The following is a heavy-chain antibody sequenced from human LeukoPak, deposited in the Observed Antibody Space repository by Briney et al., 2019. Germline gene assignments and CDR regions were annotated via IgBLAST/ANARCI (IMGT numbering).Heavy chain of an antibody. CDR1: GGSINTPNYY. CDR3: ARALGAFDI. CDR2: ISQNGDS. J-gene: IGHJ3*02. Sequence: PSETLSLTCTVSGGSINTPNYYWSWIRQSPGKGLEWIAEISQNGDSNYNMSLKSRVTISLDKSKNQVSLKLNSVTAADTAVYYCARALGAFDIWGQGTMVTVSS. V-gene: IGHV4-61*05.